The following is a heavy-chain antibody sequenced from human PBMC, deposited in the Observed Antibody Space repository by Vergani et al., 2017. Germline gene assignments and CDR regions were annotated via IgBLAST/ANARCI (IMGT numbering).Heavy chain of an antibody. J-gene: IGHJ4*02. CDR1: GFTFSSYG. D-gene: IGHD6-13*01. CDR3: AKDRTPAAAGTDY. V-gene: IGHV3-30*02. Sequence: QVQLVESGGGVVQPGGSLRLSCAASGFTFSSYGMHWVRQAPGKGLEWVAFIRYDGSNKYYADSVKGRFTISRDNSKNTLYLQMNSLRAEDTAVYYCAKDRTPAAAGTDYWGQGTLVTVSS. CDR2: IRYDGSNK.